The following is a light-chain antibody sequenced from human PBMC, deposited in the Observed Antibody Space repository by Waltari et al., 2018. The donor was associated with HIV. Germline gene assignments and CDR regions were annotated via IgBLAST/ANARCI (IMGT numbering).Light chain of an antibody. CDR2: GAS. Sequence: EIVLTQSPGTLSLSPGERATLSCRASQSIISNYLAWYQQKPGQAPRLLIYGASSRATGIPDRFSGSGSVTDFTLTISRLEPEDFAVYYCQQYGSSPLTFGQGTRLEIK. CDR1: QSIISNY. CDR3: QQYGSSPLT. V-gene: IGKV3-20*01. J-gene: IGKJ5*01.